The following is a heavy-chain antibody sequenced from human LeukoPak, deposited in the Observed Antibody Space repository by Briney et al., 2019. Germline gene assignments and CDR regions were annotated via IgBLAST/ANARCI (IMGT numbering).Heavy chain of an antibody. J-gene: IGHJ1*01. CDR3: AKTRNGYTTEYLQH. CDR1: GFILSSFA. Sequence: PGGSPRLSCASSGFILSSFAMSWVRQAPGKGLEWVSSISSPGGNTYYADSVKGRFTISRDNSNNLVYLQMNSLRAEDTAVYYCAKTRNGYTTEYLQHWGQGTLVTVSS. D-gene: IGHD5-24*01. CDR2: ISSPGGNT. V-gene: IGHV3-23*01.